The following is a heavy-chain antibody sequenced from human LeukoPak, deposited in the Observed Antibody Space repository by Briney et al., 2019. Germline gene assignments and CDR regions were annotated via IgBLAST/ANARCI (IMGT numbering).Heavy chain of an antibody. J-gene: IGHJ4*02. D-gene: IGHD3-9*01. V-gene: IGHV4-39*07. CDR1: GGSMSNIYY. Sequence: PSETLSLTCNVSGGSMSNIYYWGWIRQTPGKGLEWIGSIYSSGSTYYNPSLKSPFTISVDTSKNQFSLKLSSVTAADTAIYYCASHYDILTGLAYFDYWGQGTLVTVSS. CDR3: ASHYDILTGLAYFDY. CDR2: IYSSGST.